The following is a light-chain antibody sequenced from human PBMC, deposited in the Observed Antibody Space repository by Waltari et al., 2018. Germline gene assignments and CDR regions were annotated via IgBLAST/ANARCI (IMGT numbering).Light chain of an antibody. Sequence: NFMLTQPHSVSESPGKTVTISCTRSSGTIASNYVLWYPPRPGSSPTTVIYEDNQRPSGVPDRFSGSIDSSSNSASLTISGLKTEDEADYYCQSYDTNNQGVFGGGTKLTVL. J-gene: IGLJ3*02. V-gene: IGLV6-57*01. CDR2: EDN. CDR3: QSYDTNNQGV. CDR1: SGTIASNY.